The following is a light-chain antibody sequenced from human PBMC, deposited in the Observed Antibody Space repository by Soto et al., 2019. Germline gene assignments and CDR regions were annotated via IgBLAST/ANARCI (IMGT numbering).Light chain of an antibody. Sequence: QSVLTQPPSVSGTPGQRVAISCSGGSSDIGSNPVNWYLHLPGAAPKLLIYRDNQRPSGVPDRFSGSKSGTSASLTISGLQSEDEADYFCSAWDDNIYGPVFGGGTKVTVL. J-gene: IGLJ2*01. CDR3: SAWDDNIYGPV. CDR1: SSDIGSNP. CDR2: RDN. V-gene: IGLV1-44*01.